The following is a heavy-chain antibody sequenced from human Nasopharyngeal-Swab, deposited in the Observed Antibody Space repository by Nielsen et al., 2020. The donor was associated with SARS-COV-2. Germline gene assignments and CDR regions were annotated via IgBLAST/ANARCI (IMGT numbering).Heavy chain of an antibody. CDR3: TTDFYFDY. J-gene: IGHJ4*02. V-gene: IGHV3-73*01. Sequence: WIRQPPGKGLEWLGRIGDKDHNYATTYGASVKGRFTISRDDSKNTAFLQMDSLKTEDTALYYCTTDFYFDYWGQGTRVTVSS. CDR2: IGDKDHNYAT.